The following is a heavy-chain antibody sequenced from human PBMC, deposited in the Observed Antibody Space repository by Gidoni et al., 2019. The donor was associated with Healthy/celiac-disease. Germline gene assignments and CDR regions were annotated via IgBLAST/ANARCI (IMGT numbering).Heavy chain of an antibody. Sequence: EVQLVESGGGLVKPGGSLRLSCAASGFTFSNAWMSWVRQAPGKGLEWVGRIKSKTDGGTTDYAARVKGRFTISRDDSKNTLYLQMNSLKTEDTAVYYCTTAQERLDWYFDLWGRGTLVTVSS. CDR3: TTAQERLDWYFDL. J-gene: IGHJ2*01. CDR1: GFTFSNAW. D-gene: IGHD5-12*01. V-gene: IGHV3-15*01. CDR2: IKSKTDGGTT.